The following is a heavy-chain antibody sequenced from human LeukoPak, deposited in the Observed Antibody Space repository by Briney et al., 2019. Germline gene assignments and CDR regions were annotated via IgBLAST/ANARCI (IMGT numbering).Heavy chain of an antibody. CDR1: VFTFPAYD. CDR3: AKPLRGWYDFDY. Sequence: GGSLRLSRAPSVFTFPAYDMSWVPHAPGKGLEWVSPITGGGAATHYADSVKRRFTISRDNSKNTVYLQMNSLRAEATAVYYCAKPLRGWYDFDYWGQGTLVTVSS. CDR2: ITGGGAAT. D-gene: IGHD6-19*01. V-gene: IGHV3-23*01. J-gene: IGHJ4*02.